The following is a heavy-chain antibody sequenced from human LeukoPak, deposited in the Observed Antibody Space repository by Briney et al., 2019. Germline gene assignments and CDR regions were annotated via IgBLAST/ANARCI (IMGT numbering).Heavy chain of an antibody. D-gene: IGHD1-26*01. J-gene: IGHJ4*02. CDR1: GFTFSNYA. CDR3: ARVPKWELRSTLFDY. Sequence: GGSLRLSCAASGFTFSNYAMSWVRQAPGKGLEWVSSISSSSSYIYYADSVKGRFTISRDNAKNSLYLQMNSLRAEDTAVYYCARVPKWELRSTLFDYWGQGTLVTVSS. V-gene: IGHV3-21*01. CDR2: ISSSSSYI.